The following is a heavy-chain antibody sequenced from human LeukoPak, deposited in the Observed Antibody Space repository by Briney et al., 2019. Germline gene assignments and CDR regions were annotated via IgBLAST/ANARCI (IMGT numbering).Heavy chain of an antibody. D-gene: IGHD1-26*01. CDR2: IYYSGST. CDR3: ARAKLVEGAFDI. CDR1: GGSISSYY. V-gene: IGHV4-59*01. Sequence: PSETLSLTCTVSGGSISSYYWSWIRQPPGKGLEWIGYIYYSGSTNYNPSLKSRVTISVDTSKNQFSLKLSSVTAADTAVYYCARAKLVEGAFDIWGQGTMVTVSS. J-gene: IGHJ3*02.